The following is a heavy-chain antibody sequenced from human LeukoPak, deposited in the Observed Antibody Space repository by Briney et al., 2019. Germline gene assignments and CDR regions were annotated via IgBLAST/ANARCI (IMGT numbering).Heavy chain of an antibody. CDR1: GFTFSSYS. J-gene: IGHJ4*02. Sequence: GGSLRLSCAASGFTFSSYSMNWVRQAPGKGLEWVSSISSSSSYIYYADSVKGRFTISRDNAKNSLYLQMNSLRAEDTAAYYCARVRNIVAAHFDYWGQGTLVTVSS. CDR3: ARVRNIVAAHFDY. V-gene: IGHV3-21*01. CDR2: ISSSSSYI. D-gene: IGHD6-13*01.